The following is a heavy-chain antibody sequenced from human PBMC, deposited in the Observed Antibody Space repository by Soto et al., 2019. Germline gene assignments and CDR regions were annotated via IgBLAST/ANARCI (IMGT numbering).Heavy chain of an antibody. D-gene: IGHD3-16*01. J-gene: IGHJ6*02. V-gene: IGHV4-30-4*02. Sequence: SETLSLTCTVSGGSVSSGSYYWTWIRQAPGKGLEWIGYIFSSGTTYYNPSLKSRLTMSLDTSQNQFSLKLNSVTAADTAVYFCARVPSPFDFYYAMDVWGQGTTVTVSS. CDR1: GGSVSSGSYY. CDR2: IFSSGTT. CDR3: ARVPSPFDFYYAMDV.